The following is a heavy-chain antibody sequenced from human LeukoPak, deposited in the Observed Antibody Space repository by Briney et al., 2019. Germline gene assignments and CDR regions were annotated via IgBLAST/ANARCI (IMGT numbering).Heavy chain of an antibody. CDR3: ARVRYCSGGSCSGAFDI. J-gene: IGHJ3*02. Sequence: ASVKVSCKASGYTFTSYGISWVRRAPGQGLEWMGWISAYNGNTNYAQKFQGRVTMTRDTSISTAYMELSRLRSDDTAVYYCARVRYCSGGSCSGAFDIWGQGTMVTVSS. CDR1: GYTFTSYG. D-gene: IGHD2-15*01. V-gene: IGHV1-18*01. CDR2: ISAYNGNT.